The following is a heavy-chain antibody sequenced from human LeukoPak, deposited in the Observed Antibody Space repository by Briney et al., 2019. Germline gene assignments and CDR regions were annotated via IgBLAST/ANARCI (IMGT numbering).Heavy chain of an antibody. CDR2: IYYSGST. J-gene: IGHJ4*02. V-gene: IGHV4-59*08. CDR3: ARSHVVRGIDY. Sequence: SETLSLTCTVSGDSISSYYWTWIRQPPGKGLEWIGYIYYSGSTNYNPSLKSRVTISVDTSKNQFSLKLSSVTAADTAVYYCARSHVVRGIDYWGQGTLVTVSS. CDR1: GDSISSYY. D-gene: IGHD3-10*01.